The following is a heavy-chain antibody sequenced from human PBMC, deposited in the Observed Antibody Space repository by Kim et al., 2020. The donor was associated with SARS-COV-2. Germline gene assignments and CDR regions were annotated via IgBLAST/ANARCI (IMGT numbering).Heavy chain of an antibody. V-gene: IGHV2-70*11. CDR3: ARLRGTGTTRSQSYRDYMDV. CDR2: IDWDDDK. J-gene: IGHJ6*03. Sequence: SGPTLVNPTQTLTLTCTFSGFSLSTSGMCVSWIRQSPGKALEWLARIDWDDDKYYNKSLKTRLTISKDTSKNQVVLIMTNMDPVDTATYYCARLRGTGTTRSQSYRDYMDVWGKGTMVTVSS. D-gene: IGHD1-7*01. CDR1: GFSLSTSGMC.